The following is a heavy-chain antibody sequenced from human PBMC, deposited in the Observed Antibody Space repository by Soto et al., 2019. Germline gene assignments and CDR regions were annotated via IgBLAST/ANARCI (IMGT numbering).Heavy chain of an antibody. V-gene: IGHV1-58*02. CDR2: IVVGSGNT. CDR1: GFTFSNSA. CDR3: VLCTTTSCYGKFDY. Sequence: ASVKVSCKASGFTFSNSAIQWMRQARGERLEWIGWIVVGSGNTNYAQKIQERVTIIRDMSTSTSYMELSSLTSEDTAVYYCVLCTTTSCYGKFDYWGQGTLVTVS. D-gene: IGHD2-2*01. J-gene: IGHJ4*02.